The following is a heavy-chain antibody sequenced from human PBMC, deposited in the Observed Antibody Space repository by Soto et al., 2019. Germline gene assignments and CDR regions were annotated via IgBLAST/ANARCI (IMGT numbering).Heavy chain of an antibody. CDR3: EREPTHDAFDI. V-gene: IGHV1-69*08. Sequence: QVQLVQSGAEVKKPGSSVKVSCKASGGTFSTSTSISWVRQAPGQGLEWMGRIIPILEMANYGQRFQGRVTITADKSTGTAYVALGSLRSEDSAMYYCEREPTHDAFDIWGQGTMVTVSS. J-gene: IGHJ3*02. CDR1: GGTFSTST. CDR2: IIPILEMA.